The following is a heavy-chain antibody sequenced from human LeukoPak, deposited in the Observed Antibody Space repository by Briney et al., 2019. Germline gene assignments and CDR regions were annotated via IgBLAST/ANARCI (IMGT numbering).Heavy chain of an antibody. CDR2: IYYSGST. Sequence: SETLSLTCTVSGGSLSSYYWSWIRQPPGKGLEWIGYIYYSGSTNYNPSLKSRVTISVDTSKNQFSLKLSSVTAADTAVYYCARDRSYYAYWGQGTLVTVSS. V-gene: IGHV4-59*01. CDR3: ARDRSYYAY. CDR1: GGSLSSYY. J-gene: IGHJ4*02.